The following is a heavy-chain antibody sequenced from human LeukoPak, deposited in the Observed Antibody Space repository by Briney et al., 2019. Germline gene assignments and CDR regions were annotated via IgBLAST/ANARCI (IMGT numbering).Heavy chain of an antibody. CDR2: VNRDGSST. CDR3: ARDRSISAAGDTY. CDR1: GFTFSDYW. J-gene: IGHJ4*02. D-gene: IGHD6-13*01. V-gene: IGHV3-74*01. Sequence: GGSLRLSCAASGFTFSDYWMHWVRQAPGKGLVWVSRVNRDGSSTSYADSVKGRFTISRDNAKDTLSLQMNSLRAEDTAVYYCARDRSISAAGDTYWGQGTLVTVSS.